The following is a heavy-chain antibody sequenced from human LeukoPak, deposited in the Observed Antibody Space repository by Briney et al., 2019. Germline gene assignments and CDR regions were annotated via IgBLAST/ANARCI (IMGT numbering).Heavy chain of an antibody. D-gene: IGHD5-24*01. CDR2: IDPDGGNT. J-gene: IGHJ3*01. Sequence: GASVKVSCKASSYTFTRYGISWVRQAPGQGLEWMGLIDPDGGNTNYAQNFQGRVTLTRDTSTSTLYMELSSLRSEDTAIYYCARIRDGYNDAYDLWGQGTVVTVPS. CDR3: ARIRDGYNDAYDL. CDR1: SYTFTRYG. V-gene: IGHV1-46*01.